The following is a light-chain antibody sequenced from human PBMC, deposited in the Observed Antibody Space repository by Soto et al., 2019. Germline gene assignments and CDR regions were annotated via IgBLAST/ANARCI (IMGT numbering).Light chain of an antibody. V-gene: IGLV3-1*01. CDR3: QAWDSSTPYV. CDR1: KLGDKY. J-gene: IGLJ1*01. Sequence: SYELPQPPSVSVSPGQSASITCSGDKLGDKYACWYQQKPGQSPVLVIYQDRKRPSGIPERFSGSNSGNTATLTISGTQAMDEADYYCQAWDSSTPYVFGTGTKVTVL. CDR2: QDR.